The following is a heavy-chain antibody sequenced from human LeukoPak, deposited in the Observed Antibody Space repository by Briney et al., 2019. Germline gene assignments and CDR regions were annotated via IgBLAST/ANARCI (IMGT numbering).Heavy chain of an antibody. CDR2: ISRSGDTL. V-gene: IGHV3-11*01. CDR1: GFPFRDYY. CDR3: AREVVIFPDYYYYGMDV. Sequence: GGSLRLSCAASGFPFRDYYMTWIRQAPGKGLEWISYISRSGDTLYYANSVEGRFTISRDNAKNSLFLQMNSLRADDTAVYYCAREVVIFPDYYYYGMDVWGQGTTVTVSS. D-gene: IGHD2/OR15-2a*01. J-gene: IGHJ6*02.